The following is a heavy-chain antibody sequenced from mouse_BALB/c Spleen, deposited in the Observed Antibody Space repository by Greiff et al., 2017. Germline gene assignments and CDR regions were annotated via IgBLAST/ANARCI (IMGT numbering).Heavy chain of an antibody. V-gene: IGHV5-6-5*01. D-gene: IGHD1-1*02. Sequence: EVHLVESGGGLVKPGGSLKLSCAASGFTFSSYAMSWVRQTPEKRLEWVASISSGGSTYYPDSVKGRFTISRDNARNILYLQMSSLRSEDTAMYYCAREGGNYLDYWGQGTTLTVSS. CDR2: ISSGGST. J-gene: IGHJ2*01. CDR1: GFTFSSYA. CDR3: AREGGNYLDY.